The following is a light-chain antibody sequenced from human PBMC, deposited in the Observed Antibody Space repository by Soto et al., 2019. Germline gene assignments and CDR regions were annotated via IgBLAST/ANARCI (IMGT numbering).Light chain of an antibody. CDR1: HSVSSSH. CDR2: GAS. Sequence: DIVLTQSPGTLSLSPGESVTLSCRASHSVSSSHLAWYQQKPGQAPRLFIYGASWRASGIPDRFSGSGSGTDFTLTISRLQPEDFAVYSCQHYGTSLPFGGGTKVEIK. CDR3: QHYGTSLP. V-gene: IGKV3-20*01. J-gene: IGKJ4*01.